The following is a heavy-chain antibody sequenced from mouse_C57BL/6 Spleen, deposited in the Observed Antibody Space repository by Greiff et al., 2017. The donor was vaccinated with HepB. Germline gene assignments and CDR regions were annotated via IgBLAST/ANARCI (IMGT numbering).Heavy chain of an antibody. CDR3: ARGFYYYGSSSYYFDY. CDR1: GYTFTDYN. J-gene: IGHJ2*01. CDR2: INPNNGGT. Sequence: EVKLMESGPELVKPGASVKMSCKASGYTFTDYNMHWVKQSHGKSLEWIGYINPNNGGTSYNQKFKGKATLTVNKSSSTAYMELRSLTSEDSAVYYCARGFYYYGSSSYYFDYWGQGTTLTVSS. V-gene: IGHV1-22*01. D-gene: IGHD1-1*01.